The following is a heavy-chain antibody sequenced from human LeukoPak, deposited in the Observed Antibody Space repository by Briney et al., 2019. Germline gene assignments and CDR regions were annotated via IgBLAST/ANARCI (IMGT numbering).Heavy chain of an antibody. CDR1: GLSLSNAW. CDR2: IKSKTDGATT. J-gene: IGHJ6*02. CDR3: TTASFHYYYGMDV. Sequence: GRSLRLSRAAAGLSLSNAWMGWVSQAPRKGLGWVGRIKSKTDGATTDYAAPMKGRFTISRDDSKNTLYLQMNSLKNEDTAVYYCTTASFHYYYGMDVWGQGTTVTVSS. D-gene: IGHD3-16*02. V-gene: IGHV3-15*01.